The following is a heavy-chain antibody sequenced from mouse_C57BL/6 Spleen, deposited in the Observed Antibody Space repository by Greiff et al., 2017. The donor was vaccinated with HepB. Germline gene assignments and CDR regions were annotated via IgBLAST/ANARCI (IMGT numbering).Heavy chain of an antibody. CDR2: ISYDGSN. CDR1: GYSITSGYY. CDR3: GRAGDGLDGFAY. D-gene: IGHD2-3*01. J-gene: IGHJ3*01. V-gene: IGHV3-6*01. Sequence: EVQLQQSGPGLVKPSQSLSLTCSVTGYSITSGYYWNWIRQFPGNKLEWMGYISYDGSNNYNPSLKNRISITRDTSKNQFFLKLNSVTTEDTAMYYSGRAGDGLDGFAYWGQETLVTVSA.